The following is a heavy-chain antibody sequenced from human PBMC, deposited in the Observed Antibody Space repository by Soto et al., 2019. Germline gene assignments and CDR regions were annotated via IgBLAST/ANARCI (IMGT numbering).Heavy chain of an antibody. CDR1: GVSISSGGYS. CDR2: IYHSGST. CDR3: DRKGSYYARSRYTRDSFDI. D-gene: IGHD3-22*01. V-gene: IGHV4-30-2*01. J-gene: IGHJ3*02. Sequence: SETLSLTGAVSGVSISSGGYSWSWIGQPPGKGLEWIGYIYHSGSTYYNPSLKSRVTISVDRSKNQFSLKLSSVTAADTAVYYCDRKGSYYARSRYTRDSFDIWGQGTMVTVSS.